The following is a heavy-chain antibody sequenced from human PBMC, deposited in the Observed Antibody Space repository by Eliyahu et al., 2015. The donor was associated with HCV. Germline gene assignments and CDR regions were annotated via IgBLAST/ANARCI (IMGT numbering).Heavy chain of an antibody. CDR1: GRSIXTHH. CDR2: XYYRGST. Sequence: QVQLQESGPGLVKPSETLALTCTVSGRSIXTHHWXXLRQPPGKGLGWIGYXYYRGSTNFNPSLKSXVTISVDTSKNQFSLNLTSVTAADTAVYYCASGGGGIAVAGTGGWFDPWGQGTLVTVSS. J-gene: IGHJ5*02. CDR3: ASGGGGIAVAGTGGWFDP. D-gene: IGHD6-19*01. V-gene: IGHV4-59*11.